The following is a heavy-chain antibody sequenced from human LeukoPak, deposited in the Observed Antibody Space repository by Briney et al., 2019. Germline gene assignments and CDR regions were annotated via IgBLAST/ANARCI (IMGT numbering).Heavy chain of an antibody. CDR2: AYSGGTT. CDR3: ARAYSPTTPFDY. D-gene: IGHD6-13*01. J-gene: IGHJ4*02. Sequence: GGSLRLSCRVSGFTVSANNMNWVRQAPGKRMEWVSVAYSGGTTYYGDSVKGRFTISRDTSYNTVYLHMNSLRAEDTAVYYCARAYSPTTPFDYWGQGTLVTVSS. V-gene: IGHV3-66*01. CDR1: GFTVSANN.